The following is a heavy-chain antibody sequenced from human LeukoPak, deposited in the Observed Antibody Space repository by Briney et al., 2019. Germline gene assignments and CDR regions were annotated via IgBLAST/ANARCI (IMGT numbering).Heavy chain of an antibody. CDR1: GFTFSNYG. D-gene: IGHD2-2*01. Sequence: HSGGSLRLSCAASGFTFSNYGMHWVRQAPGKGLEWVAFVRYDETTKFYADSVKGRFTISRDNSKTTLYLQMNSLRAEDTAVYYCAKDVPTAYFDHWGQGTLVTVSS. CDR2: VRYDETTK. V-gene: IGHV3-30*02. J-gene: IGHJ4*02. CDR3: AKDVPTAYFDH.